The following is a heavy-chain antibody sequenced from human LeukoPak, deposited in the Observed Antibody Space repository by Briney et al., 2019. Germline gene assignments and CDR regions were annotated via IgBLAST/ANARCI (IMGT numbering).Heavy chain of an antibody. J-gene: IGHJ4*02. V-gene: IGHV4-61*01. CDR1: GGSVSSGSYY. CDR3: AREKGTTVVTPAYYFDY. Sequence: SETLSLTCTVSGGSVSSGSYYWSWIRQPPGKGLEWIGYIYYSGSTNYNPSLKSRVTISVDTSKNQFSLKLSSVTAADTAVYCCAREKGTTVVTPAYYFDYWGQGTLVTVSS. CDR2: IYYSGST. D-gene: IGHD4-23*01.